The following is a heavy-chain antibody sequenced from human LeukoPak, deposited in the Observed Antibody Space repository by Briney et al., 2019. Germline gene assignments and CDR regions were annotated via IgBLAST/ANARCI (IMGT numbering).Heavy chain of an antibody. J-gene: IGHJ6*03. CDR2: IYDSGST. D-gene: IGHD1-14*01. CDR1: GGSISTYY. CDR3: ARDYAELGYYYYYMDV. Sequence: SETLSLTCTVSGGSISTYYWSWIRQPPGKGLEWIGYIYDSGSTNYNPSLKSQVTISVEASKNQFSLRLSSVTAADTAVYYCARDYAELGYYYYYMDVWGKGTTVTVSS. V-gene: IGHV4-59*01.